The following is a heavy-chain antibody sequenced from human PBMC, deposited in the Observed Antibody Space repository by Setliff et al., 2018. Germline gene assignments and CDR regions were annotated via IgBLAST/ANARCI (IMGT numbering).Heavy chain of an antibody. V-gene: IGHV7-4-1*02. CDR1: GYTFTSYA. D-gene: IGHD3-16*01. Sequence: GASVKVSCKASGYTFTSYAMNWVRQAPGQGFEWMGWINTKTGNPTYAQDFTGRLVFSLDTSVNTAFVQISSLEAEDTAVYYCARDGGNGVDYWGQGTLVTAPQ. CDR3: ARDGGNGVDY. J-gene: IGHJ4*02. CDR2: INTKTGNP.